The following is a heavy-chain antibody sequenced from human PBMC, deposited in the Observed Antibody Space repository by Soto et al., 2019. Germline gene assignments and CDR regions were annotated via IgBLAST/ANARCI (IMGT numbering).Heavy chain of an antibody. CDR3: AIDPYYDFWSGSTGDAFDI. CDR1: GGSISSSSYY. V-gene: IGHV4-39*01. CDR2: IYYSGST. D-gene: IGHD3-3*01. Sequence: PSETLSLTCTVSGGSISSSSYYWGWIRQPPGKGLEWIGSIYYSGSTYYNPSLKSRVTISVDTSKNQFSLKLSSVTAADTAVYYCAIDPYYDFWSGSTGDAFDIWGQGTMVTV. J-gene: IGHJ3*02.